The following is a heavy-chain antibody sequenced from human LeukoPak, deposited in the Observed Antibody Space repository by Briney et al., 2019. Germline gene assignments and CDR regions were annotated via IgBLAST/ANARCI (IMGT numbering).Heavy chain of an antibody. CDR2: IYYSGST. CDR3: ARGAYCSGGSCYSGGSWFDP. Sequence: SQTLSLTCTVSGGSISSGGYYWSWIRRHPGKGLEWIGYIYYSGSTYYNPSLKSRVTISVDTSKNQFSLKLSSVTAADTAVYYCARGAYCSGGSCYSGGSWFDPWGQGTLVTVSS. J-gene: IGHJ5*02. D-gene: IGHD2-15*01. CDR1: GGSISSGGYY. V-gene: IGHV4-31*03.